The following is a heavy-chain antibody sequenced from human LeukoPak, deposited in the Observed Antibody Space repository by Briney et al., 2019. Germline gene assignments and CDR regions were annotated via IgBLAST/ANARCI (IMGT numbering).Heavy chain of an antibody. D-gene: IGHD3-10*01. CDR2: MNPNSGNT. V-gene: IGHV1-8*03. Sequence: ASVKVSCTASGYTFTSYDVNWVRQATGQGLEWMGWMNPNSGNTGYAQKFQGRLTFTRNTSMRTAYMELSILRSEDTAVYYCAGGVRFGDLAYFDYWGQGTLVTVSS. J-gene: IGHJ4*02. CDR1: GYTFTSYD. CDR3: AGGVRFGDLAYFDY.